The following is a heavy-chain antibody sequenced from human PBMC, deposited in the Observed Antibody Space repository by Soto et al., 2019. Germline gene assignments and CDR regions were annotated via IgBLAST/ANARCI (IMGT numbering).Heavy chain of an antibody. Sequence: GGSLRLSCAASGFTFSSYGMHWVRQAPGKGLEWVAVISYDGSNKYYADYVKGRFTISRDNSKNTLYLQMNSLRSEDTAVYYCAKLVVAGTGFDYWGREPWSPSPQ. J-gene: IGHJ4*02. V-gene: IGHV3-30*18. CDR3: AKLVVAGTGFDY. D-gene: IGHD6-19*01. CDR2: ISYDGSNK. CDR1: GFTFSSYG.